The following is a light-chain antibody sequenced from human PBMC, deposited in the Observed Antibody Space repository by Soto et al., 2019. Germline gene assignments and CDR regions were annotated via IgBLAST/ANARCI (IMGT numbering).Light chain of an antibody. J-gene: IGKJ2*01. CDR3: QQYQTWPFP. Sequence: ERVMTQSPATLSVSPGEGATLSCRANQHVSSHIAWYQHKPGQAPRLLIHAASTRAPGVPDRFSGSWSGTEFTLTISSLQSEDFAVYYCQQYQTWPFPFGQGTKLEIK. CDR2: AAS. V-gene: IGKV3-15*01. CDR1: QHVSSH.